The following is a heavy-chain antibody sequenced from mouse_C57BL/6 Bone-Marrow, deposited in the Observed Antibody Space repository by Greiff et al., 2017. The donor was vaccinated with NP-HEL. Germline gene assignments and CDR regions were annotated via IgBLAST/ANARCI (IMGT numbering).Heavy chain of an antibody. D-gene: IGHD3-1*01. Sequence: EVMLVESGEGLVKPGGSLKLSCAASGFTFSSYAMSWVRQTPEKRLEWVAYISSGGDYIYYADTVKGRFTISRDNARNTLYLQMISLKSEDTAMYYCTREAGLYAMDYWGQGTSVTVSS. J-gene: IGHJ4*01. CDR3: TREAGLYAMDY. CDR1: GFTFSSYA. V-gene: IGHV5-9-1*02. CDR2: ISSGGDYI.